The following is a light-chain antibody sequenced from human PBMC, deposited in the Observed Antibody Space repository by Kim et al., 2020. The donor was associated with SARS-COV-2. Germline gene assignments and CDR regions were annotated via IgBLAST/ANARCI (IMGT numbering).Light chain of an antibody. Sequence: ASTGDRVTLTCRASQDIASYLAWYQQKPVKAPNLLIYAASTLHTGVPSRFSGSGSGTDFTLTITSLQSEDFATYYCQQYYSYPRTFGQGTKVDIK. CDR3: QQYYSYPRT. J-gene: IGKJ1*01. V-gene: IGKV1-8*01. CDR2: AAS. CDR1: QDIASY.